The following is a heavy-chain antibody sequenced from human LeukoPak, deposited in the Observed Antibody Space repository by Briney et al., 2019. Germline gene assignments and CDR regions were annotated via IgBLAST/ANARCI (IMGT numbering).Heavy chain of an antibody. D-gene: IGHD2-15*01. CDR2: IRSKAYGGTT. Sequence: QAGGSLRLSCAASGFTFSSYEMNWVRQAPGKGLEWVGFIRSKAYGGTTEYAASVKSRFSISRDDSKSIAYLQMNSLRTEDTAVFYCTRDCSGGSCWGDAFDIWGQGTMVTVSS. V-gene: IGHV3-49*04. J-gene: IGHJ3*02. CDR1: GFTFSSYE. CDR3: TRDCSGGSCWGDAFDI.